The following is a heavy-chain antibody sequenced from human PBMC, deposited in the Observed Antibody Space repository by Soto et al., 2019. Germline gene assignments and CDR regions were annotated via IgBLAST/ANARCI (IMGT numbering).Heavy chain of an antibody. CDR1: GGSISGYY. CDR2: IYYSGST. J-gene: IGHJ5*02. D-gene: IGHD3-3*01. V-gene: IGHV4-59*01. Sequence: SETLSLTCTVSGGSISGYYWSWIRQPPGKGLEWIGYIYYSGSTNYNPSLKSRVTISVDTSKNQFSLKLSSVTAADTAVYYCASYYDFWSGSRGGWFDPWGQGTLVTVSS. CDR3: ASYYDFWSGSRGGWFDP.